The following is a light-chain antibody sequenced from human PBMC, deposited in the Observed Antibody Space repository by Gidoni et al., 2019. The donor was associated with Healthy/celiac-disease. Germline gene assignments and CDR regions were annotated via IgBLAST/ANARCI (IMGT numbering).Light chain of an antibody. CDR3: MQSIQLPWT. CDR2: EVS. J-gene: IGKJ1*01. Sequence: DIVMTQTPLSLSATPGQPASISCKSSQSLLHSDGKTYLYWYLQTPGQPPQRLINEVSNRFSGVPDRFSGSGSGTDFTLKISRVEAEDVGVYYCMQSIQLPWTFGQGTKVEIK. V-gene: IGKV2D-29*01. CDR1: QSLLHSDGKTY.